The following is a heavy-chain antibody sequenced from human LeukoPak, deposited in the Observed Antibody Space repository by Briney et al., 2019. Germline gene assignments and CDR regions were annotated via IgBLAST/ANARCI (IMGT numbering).Heavy chain of an antibody. J-gene: IGHJ4*02. V-gene: IGHV4-31*03. Sequence: SETLSLTCTVSGGSISSGGYYWSWIRQHPGKGLEWIGYIYYSGSTYYNPSLKSRVTISVDTSKNQFSLKLSSVTAADTAVYYCARDDSSSVDYWGQGTLVTVSS. CDR3: ARDDSSSVDY. CDR1: GGSISSGGYY. CDR2: IYYSGST. D-gene: IGHD6-6*01.